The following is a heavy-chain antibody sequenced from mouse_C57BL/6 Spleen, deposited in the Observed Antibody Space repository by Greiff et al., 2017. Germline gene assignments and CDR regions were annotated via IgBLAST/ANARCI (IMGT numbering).Heavy chain of an antibody. J-gene: IGHJ4*01. CDR1: GFTFSDYG. V-gene: IGHV5-17*01. D-gene: IGHD1-1*01. Sequence: EVKLVESGGGLVKPGGSLKLSCAASGFTFSDYGMHWVRQAPEKGLEWVAYISSGSSTIYYADTVKGRFTISRDNAKNTLFLQMTSLRSEDTAMYYCASPYGSSFYYAMDYWGQGTSVTVSS. CDR2: ISSGSSTI. CDR3: ASPYGSSFYYAMDY.